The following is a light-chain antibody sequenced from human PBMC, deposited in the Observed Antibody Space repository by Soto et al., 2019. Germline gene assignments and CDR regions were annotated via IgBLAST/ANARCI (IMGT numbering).Light chain of an antibody. V-gene: IGLV2-14*03. Sequence: QSALTQPASVAGYPGQSITISCTGTSSDVGAYDYVSWYQQHPGKAPKLMIYDVSYRPSGVSNRFSGSRSGNTASLTISGLQAEDEADYYCSSYTRSSTLVFGGGTKVTVL. J-gene: IGLJ2*01. CDR2: DVS. CDR3: SSYTRSSTLV. CDR1: SSDVGAYDY.